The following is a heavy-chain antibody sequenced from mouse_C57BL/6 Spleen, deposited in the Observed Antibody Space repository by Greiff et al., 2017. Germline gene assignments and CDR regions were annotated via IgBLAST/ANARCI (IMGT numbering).Heavy chain of an antibody. D-gene: IGHD1-1*01. V-gene: IGHV1-64*01. Sequence: QVQLQQPGAELVKPGASVKLSCKASGYTFTSYWMHWVKQRPGQGLEWIGMIHPNSGSTNYNEKFKSKATLTVDKSSSTAYMQLSSLTSEDSAVYYCARWITTVVGYFDVWGTGTTVTVAS. J-gene: IGHJ1*03. CDR3: ARWITTVVGYFDV. CDR1: GYTFTSYW. CDR2: IHPNSGST.